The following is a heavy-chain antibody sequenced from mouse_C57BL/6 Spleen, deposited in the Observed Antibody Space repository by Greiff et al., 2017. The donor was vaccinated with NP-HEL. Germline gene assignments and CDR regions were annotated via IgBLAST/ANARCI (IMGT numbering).Heavy chain of an antibody. CDR1: GYSITSGYY. J-gene: IGHJ4*01. V-gene: IGHV3-6*01. Sequence: EVKLQESGPGLVKPSHSLSLTCSVTGYSITSGYYWNWIRQFPGNKLEWMGYISYDGSNNYNPSLKNRISITRDTSKNQFFLKLNSVTTEDTATYYCARDIYYGSPMDYWGQGTSVTVSS. CDR2: ISYDGSN. D-gene: IGHD1-1*01. CDR3: ARDIYYGSPMDY.